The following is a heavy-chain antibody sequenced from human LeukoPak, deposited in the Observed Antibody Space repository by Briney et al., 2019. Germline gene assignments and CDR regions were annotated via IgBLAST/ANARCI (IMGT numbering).Heavy chain of an antibody. CDR1: GGSFSDYY. Sequence: SETLSLTCAVYGGSFSDYYWSWIRQSPGKGLEWIGEINHSGSTNYNPSLKSRVTISVDTSKNQFSLRLTSVTAADTAGYYCARSRLLVPATMEDLEYWGEGTLVTVSS. CDR2: INHSGST. J-gene: IGHJ4*02. CDR3: ARSRLLVPATMEDLEY. D-gene: IGHD2-2*01. V-gene: IGHV4-34*01.